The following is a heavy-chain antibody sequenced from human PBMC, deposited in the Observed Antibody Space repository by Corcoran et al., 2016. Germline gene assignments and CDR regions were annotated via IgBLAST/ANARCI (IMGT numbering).Heavy chain of an antibody. CDR2: IAPSDSYT. J-gene: IGHJ3*02. V-gene: IGHV5-10-1*03. Sequence: DVQLVQSEAEVKKHGESLRFSCKGSGYSFTSYWISWVRQMPGKGLEWMGRIAPSDSYTNYSPSFQGHVTISADKSISTAYRQWSSLKASDTAMYYCASPGIYYYDSSGYYSPGAFDIWGQGTMVTVSS. CDR1: GYSFTSYW. D-gene: IGHD3-22*01. CDR3: ASPGIYYYDSSGYYSPGAFDI.